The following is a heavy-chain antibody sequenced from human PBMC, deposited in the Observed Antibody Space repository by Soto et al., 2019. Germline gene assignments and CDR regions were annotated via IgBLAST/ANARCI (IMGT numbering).Heavy chain of an antibody. J-gene: IGHJ4*02. D-gene: IGHD5-12*01. Sequence: GGSLRLSCAASGFTFSNFAMSWVRQAPGKGLEWVSGISGSGGSTYYADSVKGRFTISRDNSKNTLYLQMNSLRADDTAIYYCAKHSGYGGNSGVYFDYWGQGTLVTVSS. CDR2: ISGSGGST. CDR3: AKHSGYGGNSGVYFDY. CDR1: GFTFSNFA. V-gene: IGHV3-23*01.